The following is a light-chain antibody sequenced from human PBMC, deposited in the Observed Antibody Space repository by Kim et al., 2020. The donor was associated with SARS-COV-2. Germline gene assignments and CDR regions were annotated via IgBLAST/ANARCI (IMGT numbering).Light chain of an antibody. CDR3: QTWDTGIRV. CDR2: LNSDGSH. Sequence: ASVKLTCTLISGHSSYAIAWHQQHPEKGPRYLMKLNSDGSHNKGDGIPDRFSGSSSGAERYLTISSLQSEDEADYYCQTWDTGIRVFGGGTKLTVL. J-gene: IGLJ3*02. CDR1: SGHSSYA. V-gene: IGLV4-69*01.